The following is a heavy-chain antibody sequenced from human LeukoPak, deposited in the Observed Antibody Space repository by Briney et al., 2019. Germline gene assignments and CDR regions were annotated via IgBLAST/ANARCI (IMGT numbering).Heavy chain of an antibody. CDR1: GFTFSSYG. CDR3: ATETIGRHYDY. D-gene: IGHD1-14*01. Sequence: GGSLRLSCVASGFTFSSYGMHWVRQAPGKGLEWVSSIGPTGTDRYYADSVRGRFTISRDNAKNSMYLQMDSLRDEDTAVYYCATETIGRHYDYWGQGTPLTASS. CDR2: IGPTGTDR. V-gene: IGHV3-21*01. J-gene: IGHJ4*02.